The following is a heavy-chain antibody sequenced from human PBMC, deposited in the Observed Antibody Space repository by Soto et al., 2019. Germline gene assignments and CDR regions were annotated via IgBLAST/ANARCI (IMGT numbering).Heavy chain of an antibody. CDR3: AKDLSKGRWVGELLGALQI. Sequence: PVWSLILSCAASGFTFSSYAMSWVRQAPGKGLEWVSAISGSGGSTYYADSVKGRFTISRDNSKNTLYLQMNSLRAEDTAVYYCAKDLSKGRWVGELLGALQIWGQGTRVTVYS. J-gene: IGHJ4*03. CDR2: ISGSGGST. CDR1: GFTFSSYA. D-gene: IGHD3-10*01. V-gene: IGHV3-23*01.